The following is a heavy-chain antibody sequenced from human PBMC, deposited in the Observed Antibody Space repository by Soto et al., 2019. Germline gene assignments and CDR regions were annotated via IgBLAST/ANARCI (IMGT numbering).Heavy chain of an antibody. CDR1: GGTFSSYA. CDR3: ARLRITIFGVDRYYYYYGMDV. D-gene: IGHD3-3*01. CDR2: IIPIFGTA. V-gene: IGHV1-69*12. Sequence: QVQLVQSGAEVKKPGSSVKVSCKASGGTFSSYAISWVRQAPGQGLEWMGGIIPIFGTANYAQKFQGRVTITADESTSTAYMELSSLRSEDTAVYYCARLRITIFGVDRYYYYYGMDVWGQWTAVTVSS. J-gene: IGHJ6*02.